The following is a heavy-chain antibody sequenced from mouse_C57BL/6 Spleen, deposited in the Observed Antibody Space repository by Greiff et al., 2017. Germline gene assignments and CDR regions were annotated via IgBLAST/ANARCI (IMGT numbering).Heavy chain of an antibody. V-gene: IGHV1-82*01. D-gene: IGHD2-3*01. CDR3: ARDGGGYYPAWFAY. CDR2: IYPGDGDT. Sequence: LVESGPELVKPGASVKISCKASGYAFSSSWMNWVKQRPGKGLEWIGRIYPGDGDTNYNGKFKGQATLTADKSSSTAYMQLSSLTSEDSAVYFCARDGGGYYPAWFAYWGQGTLVTVSA. CDR1: GYAFSSSW. J-gene: IGHJ3*01.